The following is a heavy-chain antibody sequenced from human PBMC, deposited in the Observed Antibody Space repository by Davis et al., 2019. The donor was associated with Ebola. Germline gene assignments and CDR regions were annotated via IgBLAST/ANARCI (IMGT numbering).Heavy chain of an antibody. J-gene: IGHJ4*02. CDR2: IKQDGSEK. D-gene: IGHD5-18*01. CDR1: GGSFSGYY. CDR3: ARGPSRGYFY. V-gene: IGHV3-7*03. Sequence: ETLSLTCAVYGGSFSGYYWSWIRQPPGKGLEWVANIKQDGSEKYYVDSVKGRFTISRDNAKNSLYLQMNSLRAEDTAVYYCARGPSRGYFYWGQGTLVTVSS.